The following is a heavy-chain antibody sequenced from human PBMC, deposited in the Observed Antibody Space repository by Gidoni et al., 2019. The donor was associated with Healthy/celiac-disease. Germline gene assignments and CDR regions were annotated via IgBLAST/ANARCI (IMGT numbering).Heavy chain of an antibody. CDR1: GFTFSSYA. D-gene: IGHD2-15*01. Sequence: EVQLLESGGGLVQHGGSLRLSCAAPGFTFSSYAMSWVRQAPGKGLEWVSGISGSGGSTYYADSVKGRFTISRDNSKNTLYLQMHSLRAEDTAVYYCANAAMNVVVVTSTRIDYWGQGTLVTVSS. CDR2: ISGSGGST. CDR3: ANAAMNVVVVTSTRIDY. V-gene: IGHV3-23*01. J-gene: IGHJ4*02.